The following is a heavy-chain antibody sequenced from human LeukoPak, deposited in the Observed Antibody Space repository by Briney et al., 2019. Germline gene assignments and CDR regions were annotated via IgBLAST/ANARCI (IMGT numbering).Heavy chain of an antibody. V-gene: IGHV4-34*01. CDR3: ARGRAYGSGSYYNANRPYYYYYYMDV. CDR1: GGSFSGYY. J-gene: IGHJ6*03. D-gene: IGHD3-10*01. Sequence: SETLSLTCAVYGGSFSGYYWSWIRQPPGKGLEWIGEINHSGSTNYNPSLKSRVTISVDTSKNQFSLKLSSVTAADTAVYYCARGRAYGSGSYYNANRPYYYYYYMDVWGKGTTVTVSS. CDR2: INHSGST.